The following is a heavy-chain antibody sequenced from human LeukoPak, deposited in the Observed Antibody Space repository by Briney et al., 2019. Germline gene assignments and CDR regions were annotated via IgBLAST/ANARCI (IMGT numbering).Heavy chain of an antibody. J-gene: IGHJ4*02. Sequence: GGSLRLSCAGSAFTLSRHSMHWVRQAPGEGRVWVAGISYDGRTTYYADSVKGRFTVSKDTSRYTLYLEMDSLRPEATAIYYCTRDAIVGARSFDSWGQGILVTVSS. CDR2: ISYDGRTT. D-gene: IGHD1-26*01. CDR3: TRDAIVGARSFDS. CDR1: AFTLSRHS. V-gene: IGHV3-30*04.